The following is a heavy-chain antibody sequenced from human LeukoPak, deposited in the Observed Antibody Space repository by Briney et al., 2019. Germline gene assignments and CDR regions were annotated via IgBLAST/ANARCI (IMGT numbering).Heavy chain of an antibody. CDR2: ISYVGSNK. D-gene: IGHD3-9*01. Sequence: GRSLRLSCAASGFTFSSYGMHWVRQAPGKGLEWVAVISYVGSNKYYADSVKGRFTISRDNSKNTLYVQMNNLRTEDTAVYYCARAPIFQSPGGWYFDLWGRGTLVTVSS. V-gene: IGHV3-30*03. CDR1: GFTFSSYG. CDR3: ARAPIFQSPGGWYFDL. J-gene: IGHJ2*01.